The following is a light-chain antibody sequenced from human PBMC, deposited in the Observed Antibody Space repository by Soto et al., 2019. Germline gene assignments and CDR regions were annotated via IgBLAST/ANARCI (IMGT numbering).Light chain of an antibody. Sequence: EIVLTQSPGTLSLSPGERATLSCRASQSVSSSYLAWYQQKPGQAPRLLIYDASSRATGIPARFSGSGSGTEFTLTISSLQSEDFALYYCQHYGRSPITFGQGTRLEIK. V-gene: IGKV3-20*01. CDR1: QSVSSSY. CDR2: DAS. CDR3: QHYGRSPIT. J-gene: IGKJ5*01.